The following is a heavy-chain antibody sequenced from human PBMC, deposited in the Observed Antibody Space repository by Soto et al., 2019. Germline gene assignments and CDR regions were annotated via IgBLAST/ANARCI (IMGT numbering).Heavy chain of an antibody. J-gene: IGHJ5*02. CDR1: GFRFTYYG. CDR3: ARSYCSTSTCYSYWLDP. V-gene: IGHV1-18*04. D-gene: IGHD2-2*02. Sequence: QMQLVQSGAEVKKPGASVRVSCKASGFRFTYYGITWVRQAPGQGLEWMGWISAHNGNTNCAQKLEGRVTMTTDTSTSTAYMELRSLRSDDTAVYYCARSYCSTSTCYSYWLDPWGQGTLVTVSS. CDR2: ISAHNGNT.